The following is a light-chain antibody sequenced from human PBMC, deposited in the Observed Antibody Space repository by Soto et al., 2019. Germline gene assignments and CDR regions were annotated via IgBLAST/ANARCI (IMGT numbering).Light chain of an antibody. V-gene: IGKV3-11*01. CDR3: QQRSDWPWT. CDR2: EAS. Sequence: ENVFTQSPCTLSLSRGEKATLSCRASQSVSSYLAWYQQKPGQAPRLLMYEASNRATGIPARFSGGGSGTDFTLTISSLEPEDFAVYYCQQRSDWPWTFGQGTKVDI. J-gene: IGKJ1*01. CDR1: QSVSSY.